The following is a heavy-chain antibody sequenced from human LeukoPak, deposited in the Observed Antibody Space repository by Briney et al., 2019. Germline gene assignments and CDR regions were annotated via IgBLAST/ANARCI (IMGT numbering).Heavy chain of an antibody. Sequence: PAGSLRLSCAASGFTFSSNGMHWDRQAPGKGLEWVAFIRYDGSNKYYADSVKGPFTISREDSKNTLYLQMNSLRAEDTAVYYCAKDRGGYFDYWGQGTLVTVSS. J-gene: IGHJ4*02. CDR3: AKDRGGYFDY. D-gene: IGHD3-10*01. CDR1: GFTFSSNG. CDR2: IRYDGSNK. V-gene: IGHV3-30*02.